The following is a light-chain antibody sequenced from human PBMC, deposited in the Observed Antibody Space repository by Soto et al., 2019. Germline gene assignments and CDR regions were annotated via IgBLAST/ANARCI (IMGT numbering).Light chain of an antibody. Sequence: VLTQSPAPLSFSPCARDTLSCRASQSVSSYLAWYQQKPGQAPRLLIYDASNRATGVPDRFSGSGSGTDFTLTISRLEPEDFAVYYCQQYTAWPLTFGQGTKVDIK. V-gene: IGKV3-11*01. CDR2: DAS. CDR1: QSVSSY. J-gene: IGKJ1*01. CDR3: QQYTAWPLT.